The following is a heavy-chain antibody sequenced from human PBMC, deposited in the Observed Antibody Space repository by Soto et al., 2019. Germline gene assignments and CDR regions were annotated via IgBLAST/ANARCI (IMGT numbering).Heavy chain of an antibody. J-gene: IGHJ6*02. V-gene: IGHV1-69*13. Sequence: SLTVSHKACGGTFSSYAISWERQPPGQGLEWMGGTIPLFGRANYAQKFQGRVTITADESKSKAYMELSSLRSEDTAVYYCARDRGVFSPSALDYYYGMDVWGQGTTVTVSS. CDR1: GGTFSSYA. CDR3: ARDRGVFSPSALDYYYGMDV. D-gene: IGHD3-3*01. CDR2: TIPLFGRA.